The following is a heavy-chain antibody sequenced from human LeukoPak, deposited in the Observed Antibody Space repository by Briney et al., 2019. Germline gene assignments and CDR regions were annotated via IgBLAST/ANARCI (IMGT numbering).Heavy chain of an antibody. CDR1: GFTFSSYS. Sequence: GGSLRLSCAASGFTFSSYSMNWVRQAPGKGLEWVSYISSSSSTIYYADSVKGRFTTSRDNAKNSLYLQMNSLRAEDTAVYYCASCIAPTEYSSSVYYYYYYMDVWGKGTTVTVSS. CDR3: ASCIAPTEYSSSVYYYYYYMDV. D-gene: IGHD6-6*01. CDR2: ISSSSSTI. J-gene: IGHJ6*03. V-gene: IGHV3-48*04.